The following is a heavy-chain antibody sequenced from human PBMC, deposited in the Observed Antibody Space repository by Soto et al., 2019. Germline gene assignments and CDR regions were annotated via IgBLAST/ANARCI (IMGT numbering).Heavy chain of an antibody. J-gene: IGHJ3*02. CDR1: GFTFSSYA. D-gene: IGHD3-10*01. CDR2: ISGSGGST. V-gene: IGHV3-23*01. CDR3: AKDRPGYYGSGSYAFDI. Sequence: GGSLRLSCAASGFTFSSYAMSWVRQAPGKGLEWVSAISGSGGSTYYADSVKGRFTISRDNSKNTLYLQMNSVRAEDTAVYYCAKDRPGYYGSGSYAFDIWGQGTMVTVSS.